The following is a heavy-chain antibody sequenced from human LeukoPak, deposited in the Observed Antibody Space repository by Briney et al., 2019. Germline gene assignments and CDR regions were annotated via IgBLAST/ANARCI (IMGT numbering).Heavy chain of an antibody. V-gene: IGHV3-7*01. CDR1: GFSFRNYW. Sequence: PGGSLRLSCAASGFSFRNYWMGWVRQAPGKGLEWVANTKPDGSAEYYADSVRGRFTASRDNANNLLYLQMNRLRAEDTAVYYCARGGSVFAYFFDYWGQGTLVTVSS. CDR2: TKPDGSAE. CDR3: ARGGSVFAYFFDY. J-gene: IGHJ4*02. D-gene: IGHD3-10*01.